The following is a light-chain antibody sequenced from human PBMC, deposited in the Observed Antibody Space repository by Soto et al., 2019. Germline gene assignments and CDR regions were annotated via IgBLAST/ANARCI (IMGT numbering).Light chain of an antibody. CDR3: QQYGSYRT. J-gene: IGKJ1*01. V-gene: IGKV1-5*03. CDR1: QAISSW. Sequence: DIQMTQSPSTLSASVGDRVTITCRASQAISSWLAWYQQKPGKAPKLLIYKASSLQSGVPSRFSGSGSGTEFTLTISRLQPEDFAVYYCQQYGSYRTFGQGTKVDIK. CDR2: KAS.